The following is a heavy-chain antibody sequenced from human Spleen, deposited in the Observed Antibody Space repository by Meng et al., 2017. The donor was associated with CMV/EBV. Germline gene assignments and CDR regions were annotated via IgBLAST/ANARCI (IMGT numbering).Heavy chain of an antibody. Sequence: GGSLRLSCAASGFTFRSYGMHWVRQAPGKGLEWVTFMRYDGSHKYYAQSVKGRFTISRDNSKNTLYLQMSSLRVDDTAVYYCAKGGIAEVPSAERNYYFYYWGQGALVTVSS. CDR3: AKGGIAEVPSAERNYYFYY. D-gene: IGHD1-7*01. CDR2: MRYDGSHK. CDR1: GFTFRSYG. J-gene: IGHJ4*02. V-gene: IGHV3-30*02.